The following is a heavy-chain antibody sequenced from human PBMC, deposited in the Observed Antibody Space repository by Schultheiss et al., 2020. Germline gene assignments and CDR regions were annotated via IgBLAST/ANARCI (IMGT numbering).Heavy chain of an antibody. CDR2: IYPGDSDT. D-gene: IGHD2-2*01. Sequence: GGSLRLSCKGSGYSFTSYWIGWVRQMPGKGLEWMGIIYPGDSDTRYSPSFQGQVTISADKSISTAMYYCARREWGYCSSTSCPDEYYFDYWGQGTLVTVSS. CDR1: GYSFTSYW. CDR3: PDEYYFDY. V-gene: IGHV5-51*01. J-gene: IGHJ4*02.